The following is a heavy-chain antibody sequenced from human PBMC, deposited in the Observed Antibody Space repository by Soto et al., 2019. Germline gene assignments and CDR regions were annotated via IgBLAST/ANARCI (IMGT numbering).Heavy chain of an antibody. D-gene: IGHD1-7*01. CDR2: ISKDGDIK. CDR3: TNWNYPQSD. CDR1: GFTFNTYG. J-gene: IGHJ4*02. Sequence: QVQLAESGGGVVQPGESLRLSCAASGFTFNTYGMHWVRQAPGKGLEWVAVISKDGDIKFYADSMKGRFTISRDNSKNTLYLQVNSLRPEDTAVYYCTNWNYPQSDCGQGTRVTVSS. V-gene: IGHV3-30*18.